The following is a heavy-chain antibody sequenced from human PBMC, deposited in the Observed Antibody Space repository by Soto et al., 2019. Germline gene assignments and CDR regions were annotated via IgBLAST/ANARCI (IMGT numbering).Heavy chain of an antibody. Sequence: PSETLSLTCTVSGGSISSGGYYWSWIRQHPGKGLEWIGYIYYSGSTYYNPSLKSRVTISVDTSKNQFSLKLSSVTAADTAVYYCARVGPDILTGYSYYFDYWGQGTLVTVSS. D-gene: IGHD3-9*01. CDR1: GGSISSGGYY. CDR2: IYYSGST. J-gene: IGHJ4*02. V-gene: IGHV4-31*03. CDR3: ARVGPDILTGYSYYFDY.